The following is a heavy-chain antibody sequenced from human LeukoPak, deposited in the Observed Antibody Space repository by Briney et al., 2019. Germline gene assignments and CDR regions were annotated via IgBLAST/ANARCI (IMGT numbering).Heavy chain of an antibody. Sequence: SETLSLTCTVSGGSISNSYWTWIRQPPGKGLEWIGYIHYSGSTNYNPSLKSRVTISVDTSKNQFSLKLSSVTAADTAVYYCAGAVLPFLINEPDYWGQGTLVTVSS. V-gene: IGHV4-59*12. CDR3: AGAVLPFLINEPDY. CDR1: GGSISNSY. J-gene: IGHJ4*02. CDR2: IHYSGST. D-gene: IGHD4/OR15-4a*01.